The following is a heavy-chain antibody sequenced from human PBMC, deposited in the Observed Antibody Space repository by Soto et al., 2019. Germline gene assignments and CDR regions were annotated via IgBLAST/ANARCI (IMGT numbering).Heavy chain of an antibody. CDR3: ARDDCTNGVCYIGY. D-gene: IGHD2-8*01. J-gene: IGHJ4*02. V-gene: IGHV1-18*04. CDR2: INAYNGYT. Sequence: QVQLVQSGAEVKKPGASVKVSCKASGYSFISYGINWVRQVPGQGLEWMGWINAYNGYTNYAQKLQGRVTLTADTSTSTAYMELRSLRSDDTAVYFCARDDCTNGVCYIGYWGQGTLVTVSS. CDR1: GYSFISYG.